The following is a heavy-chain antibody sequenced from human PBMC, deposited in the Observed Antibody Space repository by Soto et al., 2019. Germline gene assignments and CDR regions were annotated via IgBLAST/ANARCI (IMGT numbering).Heavy chain of an antibody. J-gene: IGHJ6*02. CDR1: GFTVSSNY. D-gene: IGHD5-18*01. CDR2: IYSGGST. Sequence: GGSLRLSCAASGFTVSSNYMSWVRQAPGKGLEWVSVIYSGGSTYYADSVKGRFTISRDNSKNTLYLQMNSLRAEDTAVYYCAREYRYGYYYYYGMDVWGQGPTVTVSS. V-gene: IGHV3-66*01. CDR3: AREYRYGYYYYYGMDV.